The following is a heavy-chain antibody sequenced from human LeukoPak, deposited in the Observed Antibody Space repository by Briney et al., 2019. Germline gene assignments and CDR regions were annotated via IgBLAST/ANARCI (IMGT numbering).Heavy chain of an antibody. D-gene: IGHD2-15*01. CDR3: ARGVSIPTTPKFDF. V-gene: IGHV4-30-4*01. Sequence: SETLSLTCTVSGGSISSGDFYWSWIRQPPGKGLEWIGYIYNSGSTYYRPSLKSRLTISADTSKNQFSLKLSSVTAADTAVYYCARGVSIPTTPKFDFWGQGTLVTVSS. J-gene: IGHJ4*02. CDR2: IYNSGST. CDR1: GGSISSGDFY.